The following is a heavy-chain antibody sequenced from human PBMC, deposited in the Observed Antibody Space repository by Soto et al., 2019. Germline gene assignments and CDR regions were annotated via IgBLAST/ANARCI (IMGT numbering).Heavy chain of an antibody. CDR1: GYTYTEYP. V-gene: IGHV1-3*01. Sequence: QVQLVQSGAEVRKPGASVKVSCKTSGYTYTEYPIHWVRQAPGQGLEWMGWINVANGNAKHSQKFQGRVSMTRDTSASTVYMELSSLGSEDTAVYYSTSSSERGFWGQGTLVTVSS. J-gene: IGHJ4*02. CDR2: INVANGNA. CDR3: TSSSERGF.